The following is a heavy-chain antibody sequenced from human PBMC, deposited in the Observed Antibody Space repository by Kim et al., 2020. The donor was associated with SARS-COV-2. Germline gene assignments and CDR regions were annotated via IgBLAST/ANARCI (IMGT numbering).Heavy chain of an antibody. CDR2: ISWNSGSI. CDR1: GFTFDDYA. J-gene: IGHJ6*01. V-gene: IGHV3-9*01. Sequence: GGSLRLSCAASGFTFDDYAMHWVRQAPGKGLEWVSGISWNSGSIGYADSVKGRFTISRDNAKNSLYLLMNSLRAEDTALYYCATIYGSGSYQYYYYGMDV. D-gene: IGHD3-10*01. CDR3: ATIYGSGSYQYYYYGMDV.